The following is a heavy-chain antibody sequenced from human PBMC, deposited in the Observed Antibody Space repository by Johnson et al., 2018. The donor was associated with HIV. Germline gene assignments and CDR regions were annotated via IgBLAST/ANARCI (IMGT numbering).Heavy chain of an antibody. CDR2: IRYDGSKK. CDR3: AKDQYSNYAWSAFDI. CDR1: GFSFSSYG. V-gene: IGHV3-30*02. Sequence: QVQLVESGGGAVQPGRSLRLSCVASGFSFSSYGMHWVRQAPGKGLEWVACIRYDGSKKYYADSVKGRFTISRDNSKNTLYLQMNSLRAEDTAVYYCAKDQYSNYAWSAFDIWGQGTMVTVSS. J-gene: IGHJ3*02. D-gene: IGHD4-11*01.